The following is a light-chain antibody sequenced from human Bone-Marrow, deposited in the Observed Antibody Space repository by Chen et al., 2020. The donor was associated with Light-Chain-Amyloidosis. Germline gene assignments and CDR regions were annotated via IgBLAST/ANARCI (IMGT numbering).Light chain of an antibody. V-gene: IGLV3-25*03. Sequence: SYVLTQPPSVSVSPGKTARFTCSGDDLPTKYAYWYQQKPGQAPVLVIHRDTERPSGVSERFSGSSSGTTATLTISGVQAEDEADYHCQSADSSGTYEVIFGGGTKLTVL. CDR3: QSADSSGTYEVI. CDR1: DLPTKY. J-gene: IGLJ2*01. CDR2: RDT.